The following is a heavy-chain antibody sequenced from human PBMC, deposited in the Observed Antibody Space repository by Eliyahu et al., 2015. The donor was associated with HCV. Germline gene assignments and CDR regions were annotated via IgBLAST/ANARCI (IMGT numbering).Heavy chain of an antibody. CDR1: GXTVSSXY. CDR3: GRTYENSGYDCGY. D-gene: IGHD5-12*01. CDR2: IYSGGST. J-gene: IGHJ4*02. V-gene: IGHV3-53*01. Sequence: EVQLVESGGGLIQPGGSXRLSCAASGXTVSSXYMXWVRQXTGKGLXWGSVIYSGGSTYYADSVKGRFTISRDNSKNTLYLQMNSLRAEDTALYYCGRTYENSGYDCGYWGQGTLVTVSS.